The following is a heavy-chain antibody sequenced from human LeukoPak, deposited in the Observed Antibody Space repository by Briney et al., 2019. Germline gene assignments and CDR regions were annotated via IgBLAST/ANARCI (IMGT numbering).Heavy chain of an antibody. CDR3: ARGLLVVVAATRDDAFDI. Sequence: GESLKISCKGSGYSFTSYWIGWVRQMPGKGLEWMGIIYPGDPDTRYSPSFQGQVTISADKSISTAYLQWSSLKASDTAMYYCARGLLVVVAATRDDAFDIWGQGTMVTVSS. V-gene: IGHV5-51*01. CDR1: GYSFTSYW. CDR2: IYPGDPDT. J-gene: IGHJ3*02. D-gene: IGHD2-15*01.